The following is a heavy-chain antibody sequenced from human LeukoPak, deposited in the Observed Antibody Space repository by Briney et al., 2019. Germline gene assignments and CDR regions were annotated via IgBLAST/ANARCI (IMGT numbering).Heavy chain of an antibody. J-gene: IGHJ4*02. CDR2: VHYSGDT. Sequence: SETLSLTCAVYGGSFSSYYWSWIRQPPGKGLEWIGYVHYSGDTNYSPSLKSRATISVDTSKNQFSLKLSSVIAADTAVYYCASGTYYYFDYWGQGTLVTVSS. CDR1: GGSFSSYY. V-gene: IGHV4-59*08. D-gene: IGHD1-26*01. CDR3: ASGTYYYFDY.